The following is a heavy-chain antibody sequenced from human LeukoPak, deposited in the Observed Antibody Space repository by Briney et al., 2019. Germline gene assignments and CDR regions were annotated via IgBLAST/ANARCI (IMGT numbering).Heavy chain of an antibody. Sequence: GGSPRLSCAASGFTFSSCAMHWVRQAPGKGLEWVAVISYDGSNKYYADSVKGRLTISRDNSKNTVYLQMDGLRAEDTAVYYCAKDIGGGDPFFYWYFDLWGRGTLVTVSS. J-gene: IGHJ2*01. CDR1: GFTFSSCA. CDR3: AKDIGGGDPFFYWYFDL. CDR2: ISYDGSNK. V-gene: IGHV3-30-3*01. D-gene: IGHD3-3*02.